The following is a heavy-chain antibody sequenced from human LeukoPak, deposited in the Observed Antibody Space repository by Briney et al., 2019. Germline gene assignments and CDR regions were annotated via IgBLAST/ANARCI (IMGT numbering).Heavy chain of an antibody. CDR2: ISGSGGST. V-gene: IGHV3-23*01. J-gene: IGHJ4*02. Sequence: GGSLRLSCAASGFTFSSYAMSWVRQAPGKGLEWVSAISGSGGSTYYADSVKGRFTISRDNSKNTLYLQMNSLRAEDTAVYYCANLLPDSYCSGGSCYSWGQGTLVTVSS. CDR1: GFTFSSYA. CDR3: ANLLPDSYCSGGSCYS. D-gene: IGHD2-15*01.